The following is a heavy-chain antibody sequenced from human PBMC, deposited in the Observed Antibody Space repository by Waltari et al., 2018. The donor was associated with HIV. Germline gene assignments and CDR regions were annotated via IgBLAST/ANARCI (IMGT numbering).Heavy chain of an antibody. V-gene: IGHV4-39*01. CDR2: IYYREST. D-gene: IGHD3-22*01. CDR1: GGSISGNSYY. Sequence: QLQLQESGPGLVKPSETLSLTCTVSGGSISGNSYYWGWIRQPPGKGLEWIGSIYYRESTYYNPSLKSRVTISVDTSKNQFSLKLSSVTAADTAVYYCARRPWSSGSHAFDIWGQGTMVTVSS. J-gene: IGHJ3*02. CDR3: ARRPWSSGSHAFDI.